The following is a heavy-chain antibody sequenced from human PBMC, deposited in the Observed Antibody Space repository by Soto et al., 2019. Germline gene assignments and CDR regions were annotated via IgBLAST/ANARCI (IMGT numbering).Heavy chain of an antibody. CDR2: INPSGGST. V-gene: IGHV1-46*01. CDR1: GYTFTSYY. CDR3: ARASNYYDSSGYYYGGSSAFDI. Sequence: GASVKVSCKASGYTFTSYYMHWVRQAPGQGLEWMGIINPSGGSTSYAQKFQGRVTMTRDTSTSTVYMELSSLRSEDTAVYYCARASNYYDSSGYYYGGSSAFDIWGQGTMVTVSS. J-gene: IGHJ3*02. D-gene: IGHD3-22*01.